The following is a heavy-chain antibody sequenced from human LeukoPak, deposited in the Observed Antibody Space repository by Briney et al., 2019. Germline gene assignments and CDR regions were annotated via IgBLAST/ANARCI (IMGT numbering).Heavy chain of an antibody. J-gene: IGHJ6*02. Sequence: PGGSLRLSCAASGFTFSSYGMHWVRQAPGKGLEWVAVISYDGSNKYYADSVQGRFTISRDNSKNTLYLQMNSLRAEDTAVYYCARDSAVATYSGVDVWGQGTTVPVSS. CDR2: ISYDGSNK. CDR1: GFTFSSYG. CDR3: ARDSAVATYSGVDV. D-gene: IGHD6-19*01. V-gene: IGHV3-30*03.